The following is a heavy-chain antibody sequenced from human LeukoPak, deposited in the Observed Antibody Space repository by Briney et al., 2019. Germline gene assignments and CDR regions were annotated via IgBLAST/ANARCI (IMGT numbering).Heavy chain of an antibody. V-gene: IGHV4-31*03. CDR1: GGSISSGGYY. Sequence: SETLSLTCTVSGGSISSGGYYWSWIRQHPGKGLEWIGYIYYSGSTYYNPSLKSRVTISVDTSKNQFSLKLSSVTAADTAVYYCARVVGQQLANLRLDYWGQGTLVTVSS. J-gene: IGHJ4*02. CDR3: ARVVGQQLANLRLDY. CDR2: IYYSGST. D-gene: IGHD6-13*01.